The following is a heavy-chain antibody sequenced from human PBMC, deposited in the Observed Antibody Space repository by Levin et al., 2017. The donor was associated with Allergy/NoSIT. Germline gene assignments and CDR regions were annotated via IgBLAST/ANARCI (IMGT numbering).Heavy chain of an antibody. CDR1: GFTFSSYG. J-gene: IGHJ4*02. CDR2: ISYDGSNK. D-gene: IGHD3-3*01. CDR3: AKGSRRIVEWLLGGDY. Sequence: GGSLRLSCAASGFTFSSYGMHWVRQAPGKGLEWVAVISYDGSNKYYADSVKGRFTISRDNSKNTLYLQMNSLRAEDTAVYYCAKGSRRIVEWLLGGDYWGQGTLVTVSS. V-gene: IGHV3-30*18.